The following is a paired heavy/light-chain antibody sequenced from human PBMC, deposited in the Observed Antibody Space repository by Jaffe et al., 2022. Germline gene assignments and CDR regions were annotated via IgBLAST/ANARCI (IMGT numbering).Heavy chain of an antibody. CDR3: ARGPTPSGYSYYMDV. D-gene: IGHD2-15*01. CDR2: ISSTVSAI. CDR1: GFTFSDYY. V-gene: IGHV3-11*01. Sequence: QVHLVESGGGLVKPGGSLRLSCAASGFTFSDYYMSWIRQAPGKGLEWVSYISSTVSAIYYADSVKGRFTISRDNAKNSLYLQMNSLRVEDTAVYYCARGPTPSGYSYYMDVWGKGTTVTVSS. J-gene: IGHJ6*03.
Light chain of an antibody. CDR3: QQYNNWPPLT. J-gene: IGKJ4*01. CDR2: GAS. Sequence: EIVMTQSPATLSVSPGERGTLSCRASQSVSSNLAWYQQKPGQAPRLLIYGASTRATGIPARFSGSGSGTEFTLTISSLQSEDFAVYYCQQYNNWPPLTFGGGTKVEI. V-gene: IGKV3-15*01. CDR1: QSVSSN.